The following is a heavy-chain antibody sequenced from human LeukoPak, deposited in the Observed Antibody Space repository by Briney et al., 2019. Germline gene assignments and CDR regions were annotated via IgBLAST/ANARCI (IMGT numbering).Heavy chain of an antibody. J-gene: IGHJ4*02. V-gene: IGHV3-23*01. CDR2: ISVSGNT. CDR3: AKGPDYDILTPIDY. Sequence: GGSLRLSCAASGFTLSSYAMSWVRQGPGKGLEWVSAISVSGNTYHADSVKGRFTISRDSSKNTLYLQMNSLRAEDMALYYCAKGPDYDILTPIDYWGQGTLVTVSS. D-gene: IGHD3-9*01. CDR1: GFTLSSYA.